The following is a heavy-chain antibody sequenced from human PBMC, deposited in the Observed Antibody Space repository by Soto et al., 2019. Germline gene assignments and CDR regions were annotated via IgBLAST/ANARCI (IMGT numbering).Heavy chain of an antibody. V-gene: IGHV1-18*01. CDR3: ARDCSGGSCHGY. CDR1: GYSFTSYG. Sequence: GASVKVSCEACGYSFTSYGISWVRQAPGQGLEWMGWISAYNGNTNYAQKLQGRVTMTTDTSTSTAYMELRSLRSDDTAVYYCARDCSGGSCHGYWGQGTLVTVSS. D-gene: IGHD2-15*01. CDR2: ISAYNGNT. J-gene: IGHJ4*02.